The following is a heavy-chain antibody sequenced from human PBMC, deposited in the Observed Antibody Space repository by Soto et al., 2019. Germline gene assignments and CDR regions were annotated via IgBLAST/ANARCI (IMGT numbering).Heavy chain of an antibody. J-gene: IGHJ6*02. Sequence: EVQLLESGGGLVQPGGSLRLSCAASGFTFSSFALNWVRQAPGKGLEWVSIISGSADSTFYEDSVKGRFTISRDNSKNMLYLQINSLRAEDTAVYYCAKTRGAMIYAISVYGMDVWGQGTTVTVSS. CDR2: ISGSADST. D-gene: IGHD2-8*01. CDR1: GFTFSSFA. CDR3: AKTRGAMIYAISVYGMDV. V-gene: IGHV3-23*01.